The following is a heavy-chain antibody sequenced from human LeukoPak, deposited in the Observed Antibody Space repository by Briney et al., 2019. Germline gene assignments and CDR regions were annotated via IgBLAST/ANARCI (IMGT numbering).Heavy chain of an antibody. V-gene: IGHV4-59*01. CDR1: GGSISSYY. Sequence: PSETLSLTCTVSGGSISSYYWSWIRQPPGKGLEWIGYIYYSGSTNYNPSLKSRVTISVDTSKNQFSLKLSSVTAADTAVYYCATKHDSSGYWAYWGQGTLVTVSS. CDR3: ATKHDSSGYWAY. D-gene: IGHD3-22*01. J-gene: IGHJ4*02. CDR2: IYYSGST.